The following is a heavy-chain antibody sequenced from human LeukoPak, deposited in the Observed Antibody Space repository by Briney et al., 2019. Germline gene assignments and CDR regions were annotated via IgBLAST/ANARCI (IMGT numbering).Heavy chain of an antibody. CDR3: ASLPLGYYYDSSGYGNY. J-gene: IGHJ4*02. D-gene: IGHD3-22*01. V-gene: IGHV3-33*01. CDR1: GFPFSSYG. CDR2: IWYDRSKK. Sequence: QPGGPLRLPCAASGFPFSSYGMHWLPQSPGKALEWGAVIWYDRSKKYYADPVKGRFTISRDNSENTLYLQMNSLRAGDTAVYYCASLPLGYYYDSSGYGNYWGQGTLVTVSS.